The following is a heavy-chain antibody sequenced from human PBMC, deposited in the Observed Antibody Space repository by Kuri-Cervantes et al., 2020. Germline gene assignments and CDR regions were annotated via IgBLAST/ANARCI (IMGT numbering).Heavy chain of an antibody. V-gene: IGHV3-49*04. J-gene: IGHJ6*03. CDR2: IRSKAYGGTT. CDR3: TRDDRLSYYYMDV. CDR1: GFTFGDYA. Sequence: GESLKISCTASGFTFGDYAMSWVRQAPGKGLEWVGFIRSKAYGGTTEYAASVKGRFTISRDDSKSIAYLQMNSLKTEDTAVYYCTRDDRLSYYYMDVWGKGTTVTV.